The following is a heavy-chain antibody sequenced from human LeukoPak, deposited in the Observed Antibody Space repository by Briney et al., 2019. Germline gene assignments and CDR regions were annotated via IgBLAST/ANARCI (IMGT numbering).Heavy chain of an antibody. CDR3: ATEGAAADFDY. D-gene: IGHD6-13*01. J-gene: IGHJ4*02. Sequence: PGGSLRLSCAASGFTFSNYGMHWVRQAPGKGLVWVSRINSDGSSTSYADSVKGRFTISRDNAKNTLYLEMNSLRAEDTAVYYCATEGAAADFDYWGQGTLVTVSS. CDR1: GFTFSNYG. V-gene: IGHV3-74*01. CDR2: INSDGSST.